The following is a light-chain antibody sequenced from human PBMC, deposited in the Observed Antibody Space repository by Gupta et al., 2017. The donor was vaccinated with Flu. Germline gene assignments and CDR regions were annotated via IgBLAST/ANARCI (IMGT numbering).Light chain of an antibody. CDR2: GAS. J-gene: IGKJ2*01. V-gene: IGKV3-15*01. CDR3: QRYNNWRPPYT. CDR1: QSVTSN. Sequence: KATPTWSASQSVTSNLTWYQQKPDQAPRLHLLGASARATGIRATFSGSGSGTEFTLTISSLQSEDFAVYFCQRYNNWRPPYTFGQGTKLEIK.